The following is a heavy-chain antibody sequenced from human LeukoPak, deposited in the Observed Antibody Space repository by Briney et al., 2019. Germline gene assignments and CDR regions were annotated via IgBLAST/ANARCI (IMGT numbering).Heavy chain of an antibody. D-gene: IGHD6-13*01. V-gene: IGHV4-34*01. CDR3: ARGQRYSSSWSKTLFDY. J-gene: IGHJ4*02. Sequence: PSETLSLTCAVYGGSFSGYYWSWIRQPPGKGLEWIGEINHSGSTNYNPSLKSRVTISVDTSKNQFSLKLSSVTAADTAVYYCARGQRYSSSWSKTLFDYWGQGTLVTVSS. CDR2: INHSGST. CDR1: GGSFSGYY.